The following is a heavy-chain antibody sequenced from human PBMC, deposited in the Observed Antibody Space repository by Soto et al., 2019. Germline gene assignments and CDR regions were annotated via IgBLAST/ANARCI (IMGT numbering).Heavy chain of an antibody. J-gene: IGHJ5*02. Sequence: SETLSLTCTVSGGSISSYYWSWIRQPPGKGLEWIGYIYYSGSTNYNPSLKSRVTISVDTSKNQFSLKLSSVTAADTAVYYCARVSHRAAAGYGAPWNWFDPWGQGTLVTVSS. V-gene: IGHV4-59*01. CDR1: GGSISSYY. CDR3: ARVSHRAAAGYGAPWNWFDP. CDR2: IYYSGST. D-gene: IGHD6-13*01.